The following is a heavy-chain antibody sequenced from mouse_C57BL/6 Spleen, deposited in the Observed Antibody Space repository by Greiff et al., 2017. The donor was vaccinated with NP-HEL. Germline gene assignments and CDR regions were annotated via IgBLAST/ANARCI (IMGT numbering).Heavy chain of an antibody. J-gene: IGHJ3*01. CDR3: ARPVYDSFAY. Sequence: VQLQQPGAELVRPGTSVKLSCKASGYTFTSYWMHWVKQRPGQGLEWIGVIDPSDSYTNYNQKFKGKATLTVDTSSSTAYMQLSSLTSEDSAVYYCARPVYDSFAYWGQGTLVTVSA. D-gene: IGHD2-3*01. CDR2: IDPSDSYT. CDR1: GYTFTSYW. V-gene: IGHV1-59*01.